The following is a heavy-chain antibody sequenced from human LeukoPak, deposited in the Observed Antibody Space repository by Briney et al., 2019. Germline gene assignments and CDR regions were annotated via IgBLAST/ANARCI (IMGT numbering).Heavy chain of an antibody. D-gene: IGHD1-26*01. CDR3: AKEASGSRTYFDY. CDR1: GFTFSSYG. J-gene: IGHJ4*02. V-gene: IGHV3-30*02. CDR2: IRYDGSNK. Sequence: PGGSLRLSCAASGFTFSSYGMHWVRQAPGKGVEWVAFIRYDGSNKYYADSVKGRFTISRDNSKNTLYLQMNRLRAEDTAVYYCAKEASGSRTYFDYWGQGTLVTVSS.